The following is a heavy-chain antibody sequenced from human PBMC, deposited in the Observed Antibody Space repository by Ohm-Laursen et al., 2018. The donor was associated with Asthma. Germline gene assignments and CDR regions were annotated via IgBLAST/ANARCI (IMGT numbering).Heavy chain of an antibody. J-gene: IGHJ5*02. CDR3: AAGTLDP. Sequence: SLRLSCAASKFTFSNHWMNWVRQAPGKGLEWVANINPDGRETRHVDSVKGRFTISRDNAKDSLSLQMNSLRVEDTAVYYCAAGTLDPWGQGTLVTVSS. CDR2: INPDGRET. V-gene: IGHV3-7*01. D-gene: IGHD1-1*01. CDR1: KFTFSNHW.